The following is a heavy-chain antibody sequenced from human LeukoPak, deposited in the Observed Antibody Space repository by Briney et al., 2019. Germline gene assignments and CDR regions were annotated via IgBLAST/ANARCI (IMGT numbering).Heavy chain of an antibody. CDR1: GFTFSSYA. Sequence: GGSLRLSCVASGFTFSSYAMSWVRETPARGLEWVSSLRGNGDAFYADSVKGRFALSRDESRNTVYLQLNKLRVEDTAIYYCAKASWVSTADAVLWGQGTVVTVSS. V-gene: IGHV3-23*01. CDR3: AKASWVSTADAVL. CDR2: LRGNGDA. D-gene: IGHD3-16*01. J-gene: IGHJ4*02.